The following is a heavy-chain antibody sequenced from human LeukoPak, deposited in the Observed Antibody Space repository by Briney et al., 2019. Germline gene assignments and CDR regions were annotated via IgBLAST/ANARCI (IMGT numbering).Heavy chain of an antibody. V-gene: IGHV4-59*01. J-gene: IGHJ4*02. CDR3: ARVPDYYDSSGYYYVFDY. CDR1: GGSISSYY. D-gene: IGHD3-22*01. Sequence: SETLSLTCTVSGGSISSYYWSWIRQPPGKGLECIGYIYYSGSTNYNPSLKSRVTISVDTSKNQFSLKLSSVTAADTAVYYCARVPDYYDSSGYYYVFDYWGQGTLVTVSS. CDR2: IYYSGST.